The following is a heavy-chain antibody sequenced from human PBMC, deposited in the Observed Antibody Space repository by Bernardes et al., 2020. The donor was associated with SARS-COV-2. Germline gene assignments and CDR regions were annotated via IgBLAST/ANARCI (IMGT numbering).Heavy chain of an antibody. CDR2: IYYSGST. Sequence: SETLSLTCTVSGGSISNHYWSWIRQPPGTGLEWIGYIYYSGSTNYNPSLRSRVTISVDTSKNQFSLRLNSVTAADTGVYYCARERSDFWSDYYMGDYFDYWGQGTLVTVSS. CDR3: ARERSDFWSDYYMGDYFDY. V-gene: IGHV4-59*11. D-gene: IGHD3-3*01. J-gene: IGHJ4*02. CDR1: GGSISNHY.